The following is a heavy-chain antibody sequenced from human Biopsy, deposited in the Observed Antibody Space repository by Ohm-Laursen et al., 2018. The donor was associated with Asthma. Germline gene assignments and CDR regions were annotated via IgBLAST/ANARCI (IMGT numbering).Heavy chain of an antibody. V-gene: IGHV4-30-2*06. CDR2: IYRNGDT. Sequence: TLSLTCTVSGDPIDSGDYSWTWIRRSPGVGLEWIGYIYRNGDTYYNPTLKNRVTISIDRSKNQFSLRLRSVTAADTAVYYCARGWNCGGDCYSLDSWDQGTLVTVSS. J-gene: IGHJ4*02. D-gene: IGHD2-21*02. CDR3: ARGWNCGGDCYSLDS. CDR1: GDPIDSGDYS.